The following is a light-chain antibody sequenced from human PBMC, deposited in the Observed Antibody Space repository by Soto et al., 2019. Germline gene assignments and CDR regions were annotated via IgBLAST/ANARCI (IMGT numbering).Light chain of an antibody. V-gene: IGKV4-1*01. Sequence: DIVMTQSPDPLAVSLGERATINCKSSQSVLYNSNNKNYLTWYQQKPGQPPKLLIYWASTRESGVPDRFSGSGSGTDFTLTISSLQAEDVAVYYCQQRGTFGQGTRLEIK. CDR2: WAS. CDR1: QSVLYNSNNKNY. CDR3: QQRGT. J-gene: IGKJ5*01.